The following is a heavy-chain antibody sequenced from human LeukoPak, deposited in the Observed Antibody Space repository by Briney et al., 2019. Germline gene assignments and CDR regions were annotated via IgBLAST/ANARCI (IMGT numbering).Heavy chain of an antibody. CDR3: ARGSNWNYYYFDY. CDR2: INWNGGST. CDR1: GFTFDDYG. D-gene: IGHD1-7*01. J-gene: IGHJ4*02. Sequence: GGSLRLSCAASGFTFDDYGMSWVRQAPEKGLEWVSGINWNGGSTGYADSVKGRFTISRDNAKNSLYLQMNSLRAEDTALYHCARGSNWNYYYFDYWGQGTLVTVSS. V-gene: IGHV3-20*01.